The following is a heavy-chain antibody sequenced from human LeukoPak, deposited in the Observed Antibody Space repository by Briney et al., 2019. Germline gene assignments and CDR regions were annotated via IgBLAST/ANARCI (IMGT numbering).Heavy chain of an antibody. CDR3: ATASVGTSLYYSMDV. V-gene: IGHV1-24*01. J-gene: IGHJ6*02. CDR1: GYTFTGYY. D-gene: IGHD4-23*01. Sequence: ASVKVSCKASGYTFTGYYMHWVRQAPGKGLEWMGGFDPEDGETIYAQKFQGRVTMTEDTSTDTAYMELSSLRSEDTAVYYCATASVGTSLYYSMDVWGQGTTVTVSS. CDR2: FDPEDGET.